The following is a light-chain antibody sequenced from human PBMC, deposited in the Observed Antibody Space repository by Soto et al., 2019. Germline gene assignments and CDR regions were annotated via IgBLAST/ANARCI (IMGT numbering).Light chain of an antibody. CDR3: QEYKRCWT. Sequence: DIQMTQSPSTLSASVGDRVTITCRASQSISSWLDWYQQKPGKAPRRLIYDASDLERGVPSRLSGRESGTEFTLTLSYLLPDGLGTYYFQEYKRCWTFGQG. CDR2: DAS. V-gene: IGKV1-5*01. J-gene: IGKJ1*01. CDR1: QSISSW.